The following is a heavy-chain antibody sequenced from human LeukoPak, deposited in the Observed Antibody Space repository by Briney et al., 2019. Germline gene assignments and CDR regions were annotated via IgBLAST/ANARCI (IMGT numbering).Heavy chain of an antibody. D-gene: IGHD3-3*02. Sequence: GGSLRLSCAASGFSFSTYTMNWVRQAPGKGLEWVSSISGSSSYIYYADSVKGRFTISRDNAKNSLFLQMNSLRAEDTAIYYCASHFWNYYRIDYWGQGILVTVSS. V-gene: IGHV3-21*01. CDR2: ISGSSSYI. CDR1: GFSFSTYT. CDR3: ASHFWNYYRIDY. J-gene: IGHJ4*02.